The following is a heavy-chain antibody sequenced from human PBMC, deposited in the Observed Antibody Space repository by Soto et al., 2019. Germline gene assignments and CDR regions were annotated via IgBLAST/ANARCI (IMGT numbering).Heavy chain of an antibody. CDR2: ISSSSSTI. CDR3: ARGPPGRSYGPYYYYRMDV. Sequence: GGSLRLSCAASGFTFSSYSMNWVRQAPGKGLEWVSYISSSSSTIYYADSVKGRFTISRDNAKNSLYLQMNSLRDEDTAVYYCARGPPGRSYGPYYYYRMDVWGQGTTVTVSS. CDR1: GFTFSSYS. D-gene: IGHD5-18*01. V-gene: IGHV3-48*02. J-gene: IGHJ6*02.